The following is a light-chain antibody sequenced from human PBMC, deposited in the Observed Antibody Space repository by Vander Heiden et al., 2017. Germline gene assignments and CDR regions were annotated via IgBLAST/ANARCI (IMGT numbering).Light chain of an antibody. CDR1: QSISIW. V-gene: IGKV1-5*03. J-gene: IGKJ2*01. Sequence: DIQMTQSPSTLSASAGDRVTITCRARQSISIWLAWYQQKPGKAPNLLIYKASSLESGVPSRFSGSGSGTEFTLTISSLQPDDFATYYCQHYNNFPYTFGQGTKLEIK. CDR3: QHYNNFPYT. CDR2: KAS.